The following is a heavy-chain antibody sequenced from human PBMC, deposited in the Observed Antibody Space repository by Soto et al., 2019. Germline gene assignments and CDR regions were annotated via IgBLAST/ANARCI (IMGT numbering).Heavy chain of an antibody. J-gene: IGHJ3*02. V-gene: IGHV3-23*01. Sequence: GGSLRLSCAASGFTFSSYAMSWVRQAPGKGLEWVSAISGSGGSTYYADSVKGRFTISRDNSKNTLYLQMNSLRAEDTAVYYCAKDSPNIVATIQADNAFDIWGQGTMVTVSS. CDR1: GFTFSSYA. D-gene: IGHD5-12*01. CDR3: AKDSPNIVATIQADNAFDI. CDR2: ISGSGGST.